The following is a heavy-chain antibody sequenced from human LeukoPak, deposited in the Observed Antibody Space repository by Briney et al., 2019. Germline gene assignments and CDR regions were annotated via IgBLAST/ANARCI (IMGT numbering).Heavy chain of an antibody. CDR1: VFTFSSFT. CDR3: TTRLRNHFDY. CDR2: ISDGSRDT. D-gene: IGHD5-12*01. J-gene: IGHJ4*02. Sequence: PGGSLRLSCATSVFTFSSFTMNWVRQAPGKGLEWVSTISDGSRDTHYAGSVKGRFTISRDDSQNIVYLQMDSLRAEDTALYYCTTRLRNHFDYWGQGAQVTVSS. V-gene: IGHV3-23*01.